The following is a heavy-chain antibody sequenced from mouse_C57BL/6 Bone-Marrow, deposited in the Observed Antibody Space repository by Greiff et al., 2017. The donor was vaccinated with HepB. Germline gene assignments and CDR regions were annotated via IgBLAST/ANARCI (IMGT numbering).Heavy chain of an antibody. Sequence: QVQLQQSGAELVRPGTSVKMSCKASGYTFTNYWIGWAKQRPGHGLEWIGDIYPGGGYTNYNEKFKGKATLTADKSSSTAYMELRSLTSEDSAVYFCAREGGSWFAYWGQGTLVTVSA. V-gene: IGHV1-63*01. CDR3: AREGGSWFAY. CDR1: GYTFTNYW. CDR2: IYPGGGYT. J-gene: IGHJ3*01.